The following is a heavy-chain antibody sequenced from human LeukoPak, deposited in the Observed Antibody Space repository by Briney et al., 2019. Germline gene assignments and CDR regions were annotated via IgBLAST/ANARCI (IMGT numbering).Heavy chain of an antibody. CDR1: RYTFTSYY. CDR2: INPNGGGT. Sequence: ASVKVSCKASRYTFTSYYIHWVRQAPGQGLEWMGMINPNGGGTNYAQKFQDRVIMTSDTSTSTVYMEVSSLTSEDMAVYYCARSKGIRVIDYWGQGTLVTVSS. D-gene: IGHD3-16*02. J-gene: IGHJ4*02. CDR3: ARSKGIRVIDY. V-gene: IGHV1-46*01.